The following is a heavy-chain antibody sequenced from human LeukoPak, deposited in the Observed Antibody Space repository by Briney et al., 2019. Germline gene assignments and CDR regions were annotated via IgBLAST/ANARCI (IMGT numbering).Heavy chain of an antibody. V-gene: IGHV4-39*07. CDR1: GGSIISSSYY. CDR2: IYYSGST. J-gene: IGHJ4*02. CDR3: ARQQLSQLYYFDY. Sequence: SETLSLTCTVSGGSIISSSYYWGWIRQPPGKGLEWIGTIYYSGSTNYNPSLKSRVTISVDTSKNQFSLKLSSVTAADTAVYYCARQQLSQLYYFDYWGQGTLVTFSS. D-gene: IGHD6-13*01.